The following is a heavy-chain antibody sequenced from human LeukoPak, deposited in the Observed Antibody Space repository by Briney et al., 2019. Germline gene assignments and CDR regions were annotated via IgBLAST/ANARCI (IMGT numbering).Heavy chain of an antibody. CDR3: ARGRGRYYDSSGYFI. V-gene: IGHV4-61*02. CDR1: GGSISSGSYY. CDR2: IYTSGST. J-gene: IGHJ3*02. Sequence: SEALSLTCTVSGGSISSGSYYWSWIRQPAGKGLEWIGRIYTSGSTNYNPSLKSRVTMSVDTSKNQFSLKLSSVTAADTAVYYCARGRGRYYDSSGYFIWGQGTMVTVSS. D-gene: IGHD3-22*01.